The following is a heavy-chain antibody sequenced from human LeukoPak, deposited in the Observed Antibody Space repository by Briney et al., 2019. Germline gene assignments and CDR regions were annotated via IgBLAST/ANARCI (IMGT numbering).Heavy chain of an antibody. CDR2: IYYSGTT. Sequence: VKPSETLSLTCIVSXVSISGYYWSWIRQPPGKTLEWIGYIYYSGTTNYNPSLKSRITISKDTSKNQFSLKLTSVTAADTAVYYCARSRSRGYSGDFDCWGQGTLVTVSS. V-gene: IGHV4-59*01. CDR1: XVSISGYY. D-gene: IGHD5-12*01. J-gene: IGHJ4*02. CDR3: ARSRSRGYSGDFDC.